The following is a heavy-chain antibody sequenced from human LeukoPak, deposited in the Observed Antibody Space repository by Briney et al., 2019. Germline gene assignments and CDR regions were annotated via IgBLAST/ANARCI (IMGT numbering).Heavy chain of an antibody. J-gene: IGHJ3*02. CDR2: ISGSGSGGST. Sequence: GGSLRLSCAASGFTFSSSAMSWVRQAPGKGLEWVSSISGSGSGGSTYYADSVKGRLTISRDNSKNTLYLQMNSLRAEDTAVYCCARSSRITMVRGVHDAFDIWGQGTMVTVSS. CDR3: ARSSRITMVRGVHDAFDI. CDR1: GFTFSSSA. D-gene: IGHD3-10*01. V-gene: IGHV3-23*01.